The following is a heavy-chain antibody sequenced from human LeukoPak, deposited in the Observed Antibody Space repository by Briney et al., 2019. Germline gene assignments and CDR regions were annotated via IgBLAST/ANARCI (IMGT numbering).Heavy chain of an antibody. CDR3: ARGKRGSYKKFDY. V-gene: IGHV4-34*01. Sequence: SETLSLTCAVYGGSFSGYYRSWIRQPPGKGLEWIGEINHSGSTNYNPSLKSRVTISVDTSKNLFSLKLSSVTAADTAVYYCARGKRGSYKKFDYWGQGTLVTVSS. D-gene: IGHD1-26*01. CDR2: INHSGST. J-gene: IGHJ4*02. CDR1: GGSFSGYY.